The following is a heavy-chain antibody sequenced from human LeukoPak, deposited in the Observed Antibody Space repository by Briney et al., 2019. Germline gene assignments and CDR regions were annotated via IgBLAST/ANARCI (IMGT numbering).Heavy chain of an antibody. J-gene: IGHJ3*02. Sequence: ASVKVSCTASGYTFTGYYMHWVRQAPGQGLEWMGWINPNSGGTNYAQKFQGWVTMTRDTSISTAYMELSRLRSDDTAVYYCARVMDGYNPVVFAFDIWGQGTMVTVSS. D-gene: IGHD5-24*01. CDR1: GYTFTGYY. CDR3: ARVMDGYNPVVFAFDI. CDR2: INPNSGGT. V-gene: IGHV1-2*04.